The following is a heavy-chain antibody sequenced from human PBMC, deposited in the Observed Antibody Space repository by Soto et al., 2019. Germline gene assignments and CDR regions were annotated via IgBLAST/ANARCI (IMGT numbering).Heavy chain of an antibody. D-gene: IGHD1-26*01. V-gene: IGHV1-8*01. CDR3: ARGLLAKRGSYPNGYFDL. CDR1: GYTFTSYD. J-gene: IGHJ2*01. CDR2: MNPNSGNT. Sequence: QVQLVRSGAEVKKPGASVKVSCKASGYTFTSYDINWVRQATGQGLEWMGWMNPNSGNTGYAQKFQGRVTMTRNTXIXTXXMELSSLRSEDTAVYYCARGLLAKRGSYPNGYFDLWGRGTLVTVSS.